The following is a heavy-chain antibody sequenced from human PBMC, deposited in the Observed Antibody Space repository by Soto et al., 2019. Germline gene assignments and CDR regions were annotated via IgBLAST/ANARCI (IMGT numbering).Heavy chain of an antibody. CDR1: GFTFSSYG. CDR2: IWYDGSNK. Sequence: PGGSLRLSCAASGFTFSSYGMHWVRQAPGKGLERVAVIWYDGSNKYYADSVKGRFTISRDNSKNTLYLQMNSLRAEDTAVYYCARDPTPAGWAVAGLDAFDIWGQGTMVTVSS. D-gene: IGHD6-19*01. CDR3: ARDPTPAGWAVAGLDAFDI. V-gene: IGHV3-33*01. J-gene: IGHJ3*02.